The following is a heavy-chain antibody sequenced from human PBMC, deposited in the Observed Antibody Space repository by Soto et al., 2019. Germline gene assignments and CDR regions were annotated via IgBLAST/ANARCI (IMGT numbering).Heavy chain of an antibody. CDR1: GGSFSGYY. Sequence: SETLSLTCAVYGGSFSGYYWSWIRQPPGKGLEWIGEINHSGSTNYNPSLKSRVTISVDTSKNQFSLKLSSVIAADTAVYYCARGGIWSGYYTQYNWFDPWGQGPLVT. CDR2: INHSGST. CDR3: ARGGIWSGYYTQYNWFDP. V-gene: IGHV4-34*01. J-gene: IGHJ5*02. D-gene: IGHD3-3*01.